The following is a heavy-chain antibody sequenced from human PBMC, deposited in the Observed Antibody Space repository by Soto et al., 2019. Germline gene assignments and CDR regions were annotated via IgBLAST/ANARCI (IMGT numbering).Heavy chain of an antibody. J-gene: IGHJ5*02. V-gene: IGHV4-39*01. CDR1: GASISSRSSY. CDR3: ATTRGIAVGVSFDH. CDR2: FYSGST. Sequence: QVQLQESGPGLVKPSETLSLTCIVSGASISSRSSYWGWIRQPPGKGLEWVGTFYSGSTYNNPSLKSRVTIAVDTSKNQFPLKLSSVAAEDTAIYYCATTRGIAVGVSFDHWGQGTLVTVSS. D-gene: IGHD6-19*01.